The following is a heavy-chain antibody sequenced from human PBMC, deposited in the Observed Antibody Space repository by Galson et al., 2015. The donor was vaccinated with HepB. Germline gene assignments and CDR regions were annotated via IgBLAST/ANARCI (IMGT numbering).Heavy chain of an antibody. V-gene: IGHV5-51*03. CDR3: ARVRGSGLDPHSWFDV. J-gene: IGHJ5*02. CDR1: GYTFSDYY. Sequence: QSGAEVKKPGESLKISCEASGYTFSDYYIAWVRQMPGKGLECMGIIYPDDSDPKYSPSFQGQVTFSVDKSVTTAYLQWSGLRASDIGIYYCARVRGSGLDPHSWFDVWGQGTLVTVSS. D-gene: IGHD3-10*01. CDR2: IYPDDSDP.